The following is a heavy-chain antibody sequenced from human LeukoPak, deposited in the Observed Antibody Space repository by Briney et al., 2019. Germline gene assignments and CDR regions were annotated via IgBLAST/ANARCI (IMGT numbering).Heavy chain of an antibody. D-gene: IGHD3-10*01. J-gene: IGHJ4*02. Sequence: GSLRLSCAASGFTFSDYYMNWIRQAPGKGLEWIGEINHIGSTNYNPSLKSRVTISVDRSKNQFSLKLRSVTAADSTDYYCARSPAGTTSHRGIFDYWGQGILVTVSS. CDR1: GFTFSDYY. CDR3: ARSPAGTTSHRGIFDY. V-gene: IGHV4-34*01. CDR2: INHIGST.